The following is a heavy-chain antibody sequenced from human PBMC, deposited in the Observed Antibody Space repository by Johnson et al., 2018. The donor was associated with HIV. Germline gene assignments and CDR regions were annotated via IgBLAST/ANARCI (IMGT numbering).Heavy chain of an antibody. CDR2: ISSDGRTT. J-gene: IGHJ3*02. CDR3: ARERYSTLINDAFDR. Sequence: VQLVESGGGLVQPGGSLRLSCAASGFTFTQYAMHWVLQAPGKGLEYVSGISSDGRTTYYANSVKGRFTISRDNSKNTLFLHMGSLRAEDLAVYYCARERYSTLINDAFDRWGQGTMVTVSS. V-gene: IGHV3-64*01. CDR1: GFTFTQYA. D-gene: IGHD6-13*01.